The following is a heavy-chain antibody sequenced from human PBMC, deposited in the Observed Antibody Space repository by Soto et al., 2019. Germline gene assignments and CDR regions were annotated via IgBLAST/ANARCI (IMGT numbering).Heavy chain of an antibody. J-gene: IGHJ6*02. CDR3: ANDGSEDSSGWPPVHYYYGMDV. Sequence: GGSLRLSCAASGFTFSSYAMSWVRQAPGKGLEWVSAISGSGGSTYYEDSMKGRFTNSRDNSKNTLYLQMNSLRAEDTAVYYCANDGSEDSSGWPPVHYYYGMDVWGQGTTVTVSS. D-gene: IGHD6-19*01. CDR2: ISGSGGST. V-gene: IGHV3-23*01. CDR1: GFTFSSYA.